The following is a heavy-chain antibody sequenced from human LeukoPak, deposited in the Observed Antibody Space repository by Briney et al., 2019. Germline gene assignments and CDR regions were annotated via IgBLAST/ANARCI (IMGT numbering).Heavy chain of an antibody. J-gene: IGHJ3*02. CDR2: INPNTGGT. CDR1: GYTFTGYY. V-gene: IGHV1-2*06. D-gene: IGHD5-24*01. CDR3: ARVGDGLNDAFDI. Sequence: ASVKVSCKASGYTFTGYYMNWVRQAPGHGLEWLGRINPNTGGTNFAQTFQGRVTMTRDTSITTAYMELSRLRSVDTAVYYCARVGDGLNDAFDIWGQGTMVTVSS.